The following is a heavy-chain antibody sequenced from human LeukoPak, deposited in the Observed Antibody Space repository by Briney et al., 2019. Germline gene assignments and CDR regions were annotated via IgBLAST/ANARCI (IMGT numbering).Heavy chain of an antibody. J-gene: IGHJ4*02. Sequence: SETLSLTCTVSGGSISSYYWSWIRQPAGKGLEWIGRIYTSGSTNYNPSLKSRVTMSVDTSKNQFSLKLSSVTAADTAVYYCARDGGYGSGSYCSFDYWGQGTLVTVS. D-gene: IGHD3-10*01. V-gene: IGHV4-4*07. CDR3: ARDGGYGSGSYCSFDY. CDR2: IYTSGST. CDR1: GGSISSYY.